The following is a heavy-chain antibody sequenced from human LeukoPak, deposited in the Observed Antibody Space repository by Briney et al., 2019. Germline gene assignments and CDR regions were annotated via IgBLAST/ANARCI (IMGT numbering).Heavy chain of an antibody. D-gene: IGHD3-10*01. CDR1: GGSISSSSYY. J-gene: IGHJ4*02. CDR2: IYYSGST. V-gene: IGHV4-39*07. CDR3: ARGNYGSGSYSSALGD. Sequence: SETLSLTCTVSGGSISSSSYYWGWIRQPPGKGLEWIGSIYYSGSTYYNPSLKSRVTISVDTSKNQFSLKLSSVTAADTAVYYCARGNYGSGSYSSALGDWGQGTLVTVSS.